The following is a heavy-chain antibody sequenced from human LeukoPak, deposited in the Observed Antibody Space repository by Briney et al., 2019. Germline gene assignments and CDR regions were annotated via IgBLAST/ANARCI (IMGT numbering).Heavy chain of an antibody. D-gene: IGHD3-10*01. CDR1: GGSISSYY. V-gene: IGHV4-4*07. CDR3: ARGVHYYGSGSYSENWFDP. CDR2: IYTSGST. Sequence: SETLSLTCTVSGGSISSYYWSWIRQPAGKGLEWIGRIYTSGSTNYNPPLKSRVTMSVDTSKNQFSLKLSSVTAADTAVYYCARGVHYYGSGSYSENWFDPWGQGTLVTVSS. J-gene: IGHJ5*02.